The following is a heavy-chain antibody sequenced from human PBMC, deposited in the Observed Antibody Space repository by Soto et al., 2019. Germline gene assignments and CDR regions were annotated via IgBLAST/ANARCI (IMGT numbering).Heavy chain of an antibody. Sequence: SVKVSCKASGGTSSSYAISWVRQAPGQGLEWMGGIIPIFGTANYAQKFQGRVTITADESTSTAYMELSSLRSEDTAVYYCARDRTFYSGSGWHYYGMAFRAQGTTDPVSS. CDR1: GGTSSSYA. V-gene: IGHV1-69*13. D-gene: IGHD2-15*01. CDR2: IIPIFGTA. CDR3: ARDRTFYSGSGWHYYGMAF. J-gene: IGHJ6*02.